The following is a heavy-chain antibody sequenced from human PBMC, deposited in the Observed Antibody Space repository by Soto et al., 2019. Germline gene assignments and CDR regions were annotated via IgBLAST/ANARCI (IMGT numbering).Heavy chain of an antibody. CDR1: RESFKVYY. CDR3: ASSPEQQLGNWFDP. CDR2: INHSGST. V-gene: IGHV4-34*01. Sequence: SISCAAYRESFKVYYWSWIRQTPGKGLEWIGEINHSGSTNYNPSLKSRVTISVDTSKNQFSLKLSSVTAADTAVYYCASSPEQQLGNWFDPWGQGTLVTVSS. J-gene: IGHJ5*02. D-gene: IGHD6-13*01.